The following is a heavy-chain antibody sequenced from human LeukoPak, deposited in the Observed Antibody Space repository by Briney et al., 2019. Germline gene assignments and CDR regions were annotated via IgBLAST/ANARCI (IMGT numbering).Heavy chain of an antibody. Sequence: GGSLRLSCAASGFTFSSYAMSWVRQAPGKGLEWVSAIGTSGGTTYYADSVKGRFIISRDNSKNTLYLQMNSLRAEDTAVYYCVKGSDLIVGATIADYWGQGTLVTVSS. CDR3: VKGSDLIVGATIADY. V-gene: IGHV3-23*01. J-gene: IGHJ4*02. CDR2: IGTSGGTT. D-gene: IGHD1-26*01. CDR1: GFTFSSYA.